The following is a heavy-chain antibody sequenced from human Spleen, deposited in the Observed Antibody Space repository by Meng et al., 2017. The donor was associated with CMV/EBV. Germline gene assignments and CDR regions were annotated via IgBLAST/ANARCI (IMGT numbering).Heavy chain of an antibody. CDR2: IYFSGNI. J-gene: IGHJ4*02. D-gene: IGHD2-8*02. V-gene: IGHV4-39*01. CDR3: ARQAIGYCTGGTCVTGFDN. CDR1: ISSTNYY. Sequence: ISSTNYYWGWIRQPPGKGLEWIATIYFSGNIYYNPSLLSRISIFQDTSRNQFSLKLTSVTAADAAVYYCARQAIGYCTGGTCVTGFDNWGQGTLVTVSS.